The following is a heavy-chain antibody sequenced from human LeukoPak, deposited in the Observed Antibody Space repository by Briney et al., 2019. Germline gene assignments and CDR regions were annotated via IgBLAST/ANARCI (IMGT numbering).Heavy chain of an antibody. D-gene: IGHD3-3*01. CDR2: IIPIFGTA. V-gene: IGHV1-69*13. CDR1: GYTFTSYG. Sequence: AVKVSCKASGYTFTSYGISWVRQAPGQGLQWMGGIIPIFGTANYAQKFQGRVTITADESTSTAYMELSSLRSEDTAVYYCARGGYDFWSGYPAPFDYWGQGTLVTVSS. CDR3: ARGGYDFWSGYPAPFDY. J-gene: IGHJ4*02.